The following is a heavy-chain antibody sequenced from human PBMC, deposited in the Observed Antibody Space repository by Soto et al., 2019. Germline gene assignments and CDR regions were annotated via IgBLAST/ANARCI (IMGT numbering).Heavy chain of an antibody. J-gene: IGHJ4*02. Sequence: QVQLVQSGAEVKKPGSSVKVSCKASGGTFSSYAISWVRQVPGQGLEWMGGIIPIFGTPNYAQKFQGRVTITADKSTSTAYMEVRNLRSDDTAVYYCARGWETVGSTTPFAYWGQGTLVTVSS. CDR2: IIPIFGTP. CDR1: GGTFSSYA. CDR3: ARGWETVGSTTPFAY. D-gene: IGHD1-26*01. V-gene: IGHV1-69*06.